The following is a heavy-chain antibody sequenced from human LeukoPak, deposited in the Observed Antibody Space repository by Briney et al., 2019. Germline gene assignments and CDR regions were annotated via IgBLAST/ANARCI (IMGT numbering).Heavy chain of an antibody. CDR2: INHSGST. CDR1: GGSFSGYY. D-gene: IGHD3-16*01. CDR3: ARVVDPGGYYYFYYMDV. V-gene: IGHV4-34*01. J-gene: IGHJ6*03. Sequence: SETLSLTCAVCGGSFSGYYWSWIRQPPGKGLEWIGEINHSGSTNYNPSLKSRVTISVDTSKNQLSLKLSSVTAADTAVYYCARVVDPGGYYYFYYMDVWGKGTTVTVSS.